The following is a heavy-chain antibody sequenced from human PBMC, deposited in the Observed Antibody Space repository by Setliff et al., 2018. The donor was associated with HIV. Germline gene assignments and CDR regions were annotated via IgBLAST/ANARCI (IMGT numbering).Heavy chain of an antibody. CDR1: GGSINSGTYY. CDR3: ARGAEYPNWYFDL. V-gene: IGHV4-61*02. Sequence: TLSLTCTVSGGSINSGTYYWSWIRQPAGKGLEWIGRVYNSGSANYNPSLTSRVTMSVDTSKNQFSLNLNSLTAADTAIYYCARGAEYPNWYFDLWGRGTLVTSPQ. CDR2: VYNSGSA. J-gene: IGHJ2*01.